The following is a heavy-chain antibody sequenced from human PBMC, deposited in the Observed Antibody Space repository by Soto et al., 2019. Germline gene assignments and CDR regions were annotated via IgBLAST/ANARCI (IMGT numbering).Heavy chain of an antibody. V-gene: IGHV3-30-3*01. CDR3: ARVAVEMATIHVFDY. J-gene: IGHJ4*02. CDR1: GFTFSSYA. Sequence: QVQLVESGGGVVQPGRSLRLSCAASGFTFSSYAMHWVRQVPGKGLEWVAVISYDGSNKYYADSVKGRFTISRDNSKNTLYLQMNSLRAEDTAVYYCARVAVEMATIHVFDYWGQGTLVTVSS. CDR2: ISYDGSNK. D-gene: IGHD5-12*01.